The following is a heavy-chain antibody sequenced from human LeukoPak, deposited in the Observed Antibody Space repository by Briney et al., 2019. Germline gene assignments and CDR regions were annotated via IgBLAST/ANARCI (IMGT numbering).Heavy chain of an antibody. V-gene: IGHV1-8*01. J-gene: IGHJ4*02. Sequence: ASVKVSCKASGYTLTSYDINWVRQATGQGLEWMGWMNPNSGNTGYAQKFQGRVTMTRNTSISTAYMELSSLRSEDTAVYYCARSPWEGSYYYFDYWGQGTLVTVSS. CDR1: GYTLTSYD. CDR2: MNPNSGNT. D-gene: IGHD1-26*01. CDR3: ARSPWEGSYYYFDY.